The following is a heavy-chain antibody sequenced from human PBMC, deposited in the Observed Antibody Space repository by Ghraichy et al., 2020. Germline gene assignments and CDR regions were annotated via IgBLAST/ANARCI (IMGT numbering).Heavy chain of an antibody. CDR1: GGSISSYY. J-gene: IGHJ6*02. V-gene: IGHV4-4*07. Sequence: GSLRLSCTVSGGSISSYYWSWIRQPAGKGLEWIGRIYTSGSTNYNPSLKSRVTMSVDTSKNQFSLKLSSVTAADTAVYYCARVGIVVVVAATPLSYYYGMDVWGQGTTVTVSS. D-gene: IGHD2-15*01. CDR2: IYTSGST. CDR3: ARVGIVVVVAATPLSYYYGMDV.